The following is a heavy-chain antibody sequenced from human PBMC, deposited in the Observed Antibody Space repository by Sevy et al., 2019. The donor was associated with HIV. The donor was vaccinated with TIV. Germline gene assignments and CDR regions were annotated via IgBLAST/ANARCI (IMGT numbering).Heavy chain of an antibody. CDR1: GYSFTSYW. V-gene: IGHV5-51*01. J-gene: IGHJ6*02. CDR2: IYPGDSDT. Sequence: GGSLKISCKGSGYSFTSYWIGWVRQMPGKGLEWMGIIYPGDSDTRYSPSFQGQVTISADKSISTAYLQWSSLKASDTAMYYCARLSCSSTSCYTGYYYYYGMDVWGQGTTVTVSS. CDR3: ARLSCSSTSCYTGYYYYYGMDV. D-gene: IGHD2-2*02.